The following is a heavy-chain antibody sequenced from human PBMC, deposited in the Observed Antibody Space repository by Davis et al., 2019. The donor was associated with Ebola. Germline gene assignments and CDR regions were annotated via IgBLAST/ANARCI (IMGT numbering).Heavy chain of an antibody. CDR2: VAYDESYE. CDR1: GFTFSSYG. CDR3: AKGAGSSWFRLVDY. J-gene: IGHJ4*02. V-gene: IGHV3-30*18. Sequence: GESLKISCAASGFTFSSYGMHWVRQAPGKGLEWVAFVAYDESYEYYVESVKGRFTIYRDNSDSKNTLYLQMNSLRPEDTAVYYCAKGAGSSWFRLVDYWGQGTLVSVSS. D-gene: IGHD6-13*01.